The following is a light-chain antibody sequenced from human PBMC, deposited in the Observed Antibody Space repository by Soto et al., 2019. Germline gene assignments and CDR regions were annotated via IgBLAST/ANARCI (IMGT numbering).Light chain of an antibody. CDR1: QIVSSY. Sequence: ENVLTQSPATLSLSPGERATLSCRASQIVSSYLAWYQQKPGQAPRLLIYDASNRATGIPARFSGSGSGTDFTLTISRLEPEDFAVYYCQQRSNWPPLTFGGGTRVEIK. CDR3: QQRSNWPPLT. CDR2: DAS. J-gene: IGKJ4*01. V-gene: IGKV3-11*01.